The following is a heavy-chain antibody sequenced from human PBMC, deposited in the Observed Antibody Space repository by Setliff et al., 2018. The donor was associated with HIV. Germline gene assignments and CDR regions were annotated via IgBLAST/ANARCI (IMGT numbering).Heavy chain of an antibody. V-gene: IGHV4-61*10. CDR3: AGGLHYGLGKFGY. D-gene: IGHD3-10*01. CDR1: GGSLNSGIYY. Sequence: SETLSLTCTVSGGSLNSGIYYWTWIRQPAGKGLEWLGRIHIGGNTNYNPSLKSRVTMSVDTSKNQFSLKLSSVTAADTAVYYCAGGLHYGLGKFGYWGQGTLVTVSS. CDR2: IHIGGNT. J-gene: IGHJ4*02.